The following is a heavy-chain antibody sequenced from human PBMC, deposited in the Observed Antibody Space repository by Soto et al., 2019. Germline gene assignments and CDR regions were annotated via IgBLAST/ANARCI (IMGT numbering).Heavy chain of an antibody. V-gene: IGHV1-8*01. CDR3: ARLAEYCNGIKCYSNFDF. D-gene: IGHD2-15*01. Sequence: GASVKVSGKTSGYNFTNFDINWVRQAPGRGLVWMGWMNPSSGETGSAQNFQGRVTMTRDISTRTFFMQLTSLRSEDTAIYYCARLAEYCNGIKCYSNFDFWGRGTQVTVSS. J-gene: IGHJ4*01. CDR2: MNPSSGET. CDR1: GYNFTNFD.